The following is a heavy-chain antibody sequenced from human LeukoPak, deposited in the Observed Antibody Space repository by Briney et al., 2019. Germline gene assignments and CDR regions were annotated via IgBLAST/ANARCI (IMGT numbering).Heavy chain of an antibody. CDR1: SGSISSSY. J-gene: IGHJ3*02. D-gene: IGHD1-7*01. Sequence: SETLSLTCTVSSGSISSSYWSWIRQPPGKGLEWIGYIYYSGNTNYNPSLKSRVTISADTSKNQFSLKLSSVTAADTAVYYCARRPAGTSFDIWGQGTMVTVSS. CDR3: ARRPAGTSFDI. CDR2: IYYSGNT. V-gene: IGHV4-59*08.